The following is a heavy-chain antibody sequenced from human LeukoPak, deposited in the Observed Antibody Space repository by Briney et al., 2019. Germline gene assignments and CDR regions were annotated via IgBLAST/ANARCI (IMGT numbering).Heavy chain of an antibody. V-gene: IGHV3-30*18. Sequence: GGSLRLSCAASGFTFSSYGIHWVRQAPGKGLEWVAVISYVGDDQFYAESVKGRFTISRDNSKKTVFLQMNSLRGEDTAVYYCAKDRSSAPHYYYGMDVWGQGTTVTVSS. CDR2: ISYVGDDQ. J-gene: IGHJ6*02. D-gene: IGHD6-25*01. CDR3: AKDRSSAPHYYYGMDV. CDR1: GFTFSSYG.